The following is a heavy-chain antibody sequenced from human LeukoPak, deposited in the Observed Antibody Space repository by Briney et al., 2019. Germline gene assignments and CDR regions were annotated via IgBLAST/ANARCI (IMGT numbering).Heavy chain of an antibody. Sequence: GRSLRLSCAASGFTFSSYGMHWVRQAPGKGLEWVAVIWYDGSNKYYADSVKGRFTISRDNSKNTLYLQMNSLRAEDTAVYYCARALLMYSSSPPLDYWGQGTLVTVSS. D-gene: IGHD6-13*01. J-gene: IGHJ4*02. CDR2: IWYDGSNK. CDR1: GFTFSSYG. V-gene: IGHV3-33*01. CDR3: ARALLMYSSSPPLDY.